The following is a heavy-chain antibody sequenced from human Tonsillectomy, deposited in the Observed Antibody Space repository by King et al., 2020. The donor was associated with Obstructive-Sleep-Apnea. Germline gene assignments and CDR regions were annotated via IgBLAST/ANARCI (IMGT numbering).Heavy chain of an antibody. D-gene: IGHD1/OR15-1a*01. CDR2: IYYSWSP. CDR1: VGPISSYY. V-gene: IGHV4-59*08. J-gene: IGHJ4*02. CDR3: ARTGTTFGRNYYVDY. Sequence: LQLQESGPGLVKPSETLSLTCTVSVGPISSYYWSWIRQPPGKGLEWIGYIYYSWSPNYNPSLKSGLTYSVDTSKNQLSLKLSSVTAADTAVYYCARTGTTFGRNYYVDYWGQGTLVTVSS.